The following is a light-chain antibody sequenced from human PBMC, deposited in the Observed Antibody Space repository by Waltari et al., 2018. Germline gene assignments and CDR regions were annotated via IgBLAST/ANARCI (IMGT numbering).Light chain of an antibody. Sequence: QTALTQPASVSGSPGQSITISCTGTSSDVGGYTDVSWYQQHPGKAPKLMIYDVSNRPSGVSNRFSGSKSGNTASLTISGLQAEDEADYYCSSYTSSSTVVFGGGTKLTVL. CDR3: SSYTSSSTVV. J-gene: IGLJ2*01. V-gene: IGLV2-14*03. CDR1: SSDVGGYTD. CDR2: DVS.